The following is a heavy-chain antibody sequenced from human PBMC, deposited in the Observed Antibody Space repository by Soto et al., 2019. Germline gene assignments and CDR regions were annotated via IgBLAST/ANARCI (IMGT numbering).Heavy chain of an antibody. Sequence: ASVKVSCKVSGYTLTELSMHWVRQAPGKGLEWMGGFDPEDGETIYAQKFQGRVTMTEDTSTDTAYMELSSLRSEDTAVYYCASSQQCLALFDYWGQGTLVTVSS. CDR3: ASSQQCLALFDY. CDR1: GYTLTELS. D-gene: IGHD6-19*01. CDR2: FDPEDGET. J-gene: IGHJ4*02. V-gene: IGHV1-24*01.